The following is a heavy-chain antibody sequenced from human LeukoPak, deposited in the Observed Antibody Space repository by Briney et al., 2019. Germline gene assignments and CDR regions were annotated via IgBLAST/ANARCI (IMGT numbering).Heavy chain of an antibody. CDR1: GGSISSYY. CDR3: ARLNGGS. J-gene: IGHJ4*02. Sequence: PSETLSLTCTVSGGSISSYYWSWIRQPPGKGLEWIGYIDYSGSTNYDPSLMSRVTISIDTSKNQFSLILSSVTAADTAVYYCARLNGGSWGQGTLATVSS. CDR2: IDYSGST. V-gene: IGHV4-59*08. D-gene: IGHD3-16*01.